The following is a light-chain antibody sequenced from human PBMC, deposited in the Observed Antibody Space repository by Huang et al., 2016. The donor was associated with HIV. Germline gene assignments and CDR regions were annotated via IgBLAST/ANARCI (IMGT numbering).Light chain of an antibody. V-gene: IGKV1-6*01. Sequence: AIQMTQSPASLSVSVGDRVTITCRASQGIRNDLGWYQQKPGKAPKLLIYAATHLQSGVPSRFSGSGSGTDFSLTISSLQPEDFATYYCLQDYNYPWTFGQGTKVEV. CDR1: QGIRND. CDR3: LQDYNYPWT. J-gene: IGKJ1*01. CDR2: AAT.